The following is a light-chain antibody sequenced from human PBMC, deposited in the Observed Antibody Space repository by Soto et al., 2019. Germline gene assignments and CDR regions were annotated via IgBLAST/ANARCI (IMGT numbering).Light chain of an antibody. CDR3: QQYGGSALYT. Sequence: EIVLTQSPGTMSLSPGERATLSCRASQSVSSSYLAWYQQKPGQAPRPLIYGASSRATGIPDRFSGSGSGTDFTLTICRLEPEDFAVFYCQQYGGSALYTFGQGTKLEIK. J-gene: IGKJ2*01. CDR1: QSVSSSY. CDR2: GAS. V-gene: IGKV3-20*01.